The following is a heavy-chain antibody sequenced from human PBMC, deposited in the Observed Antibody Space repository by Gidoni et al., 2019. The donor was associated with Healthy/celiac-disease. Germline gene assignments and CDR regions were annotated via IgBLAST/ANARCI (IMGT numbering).Heavy chain of an antibody. CDR3: ARGRIYYYYMDV. CDR1: GFTFSSYW. V-gene: IGHV3-7*01. J-gene: IGHJ6*03. CDR2: IKQDGSEK. Sequence: EVQLVESGGGLVQPGGSLRLSCVASGFTFSSYWMSWVRQAPGKGLEWVANIKQDGSEKYYVDSVKGRFTISRDNAKNSLYLQMNSLRAEDTAVYYCARGRIYYYYMDVWGKGTTVTVSS. D-gene: IGHD2-15*01.